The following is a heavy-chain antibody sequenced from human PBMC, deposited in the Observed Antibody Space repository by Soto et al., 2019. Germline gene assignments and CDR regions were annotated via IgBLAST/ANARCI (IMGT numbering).Heavy chain of an antibody. CDR1: GFIFSEST. V-gene: IGHV3-64D*06. D-gene: IGHD2-15*01. J-gene: IGHJ4*02. CDR2: VSTSGRST. CDR3: VKLAHGLDGVAFDY. Sequence: PVGSLRLSCSASGFIFSESTIYWVRQVPGKGLEAISAVSTSGRSTYYADSVKDRFTISRDNSKNTLFLQMGSLRPEDTAIYYCVKLAHGLDGVAFDYWGQGTQVTVSS.